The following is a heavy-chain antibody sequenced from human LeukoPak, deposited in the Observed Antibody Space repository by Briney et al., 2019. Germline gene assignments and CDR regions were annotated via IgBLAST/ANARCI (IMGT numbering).Heavy chain of an antibody. Sequence: SETLSLTCAVYGGSFSGYYWSWIRQPPGKGLEWIGEINHSGSTNYNPSLKSRVTISVDTSKYQFPLKLSSVTAADTAVYYCAVYSSGYYHDYWGQGTLVTVSS. CDR3: AVYSSGYYHDY. D-gene: IGHD3-22*01. J-gene: IGHJ4*02. CDR2: INHSGST. CDR1: GGSFSGYY. V-gene: IGHV4-34*01.